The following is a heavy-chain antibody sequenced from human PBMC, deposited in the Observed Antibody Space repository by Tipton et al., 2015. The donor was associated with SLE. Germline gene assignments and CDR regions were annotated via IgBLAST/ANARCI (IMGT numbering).Heavy chain of an antibody. CDR2: IYYSGST. CDR1: GGSISSSSYY. J-gene: IGHJ4*02. D-gene: IGHD5-18*01. Sequence: TLSLTCTVSGGSISSSSYYWGWIRQPPGKGLEWMGYIYYSGSTNYNPSLKSRVTISVDTSKNQFSLKLSSVTAADTAVYYCATSEPRGYSYGLYRYWGQETLVTVSS. CDR3: ATSEPRGYSYGLYRY. V-gene: IGHV4-61*05.